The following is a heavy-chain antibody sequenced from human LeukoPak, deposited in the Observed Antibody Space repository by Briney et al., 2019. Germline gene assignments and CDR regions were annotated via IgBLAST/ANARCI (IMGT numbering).Heavy chain of an antibody. Sequence: GASVKVSCKASGYTFTSYGISWVRQAPGQGLEWMGWISAYNGNTNYAQKLQGRVTMTTDTSTSTAYMELRSLRSDDTAVYYCARVGLPYHYGSGSLYYFDYWGQGTLVTVSS. D-gene: IGHD3-10*01. CDR1: GYTFTSYG. CDR2: ISAYNGNT. V-gene: IGHV1-18*01. CDR3: ARVGLPYHYGSGSLYYFDY. J-gene: IGHJ4*02.